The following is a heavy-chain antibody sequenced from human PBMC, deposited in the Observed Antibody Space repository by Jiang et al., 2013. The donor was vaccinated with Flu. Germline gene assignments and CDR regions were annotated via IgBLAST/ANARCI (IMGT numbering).Heavy chain of an antibody. J-gene: IGHJ5*02. CDR2: INPKNGAT. D-gene: IGHD1-1*01. CDR1: GYPFSDYY. Sequence: GAEVKKPGASVKVSCKASGYPFSDYYMHWVRRAPGQGLEWVGWINPKNGATDYAQKFKGRVTVTSVTSMSTTYMELSSLRSDDTAIYYCVRGGTTPWGQGNEGHRLL. V-gene: IGHV1-2*02. CDR3: VRGGTTP.